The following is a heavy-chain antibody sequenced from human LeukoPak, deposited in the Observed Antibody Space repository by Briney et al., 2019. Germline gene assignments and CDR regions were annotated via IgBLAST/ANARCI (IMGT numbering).Heavy chain of an antibody. V-gene: IGHV3-33*01. Sequence: SGGSLRLSCAASGFTFSSYGMHWVRQAPGKGLEWVAFIWYDGSSKYFADSVKGRFTISRDNSKNTLYLQMNSLTAEDTAVYYCARDRGDYYYFDYWGQGTLVTVSS. CDR1: GFTFSSYG. CDR2: IWYDGSSK. J-gene: IGHJ4*02. D-gene: IGHD3-10*01. CDR3: ARDRGDYYYFDY.